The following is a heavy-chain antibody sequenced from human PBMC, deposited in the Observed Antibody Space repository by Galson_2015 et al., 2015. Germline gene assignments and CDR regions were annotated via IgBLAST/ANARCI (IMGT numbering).Heavy chain of an antibody. CDR2: ISYDGSNK. CDR1: GFTFSSYA. V-gene: IGHV3-30-3*01. J-gene: IGHJ6*02. D-gene: IGHD3-3*01. Sequence: SLRLSCAASGFTFSSYAMHWVRQAPGKGLEWVAVISYDGSNKYYADSVKGRFTISRDNSKNTLYLQMNSLRAEDTAVYYCARGEGAIFGVVKYYYYYGMDVWGQGTTVTVSS. CDR3: ARGEGAIFGVVKYYYYYGMDV.